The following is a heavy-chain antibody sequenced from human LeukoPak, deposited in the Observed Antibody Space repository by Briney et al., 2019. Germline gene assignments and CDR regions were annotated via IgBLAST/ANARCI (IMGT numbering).Heavy chain of an antibody. D-gene: IGHD2-15*01. V-gene: IGHV3-74*01. CDR1: GFTFSSYW. Sequence: GGSLRLSCAASGFTFSSYWMHWVRQAPGKGPVWVSRIKTDGSITTYAYSVKGRFTISRDNAKNTLYLQMNSLRAEDTAVYYCVSPYCSGGDCYLEAFDSWGQGTLVTVSS. CDR3: VSPYCSGGDCYLEAFDS. CDR2: IKTDGSIT. J-gene: IGHJ4*02.